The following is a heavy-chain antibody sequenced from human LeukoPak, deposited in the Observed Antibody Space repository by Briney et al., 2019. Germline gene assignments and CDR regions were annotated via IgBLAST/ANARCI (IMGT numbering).Heavy chain of an antibody. V-gene: IGHV3-9*01. CDR3: AKDILVYYGMDV. CDR1: GFTFDDCA. CDR2: ISWNSGSI. J-gene: IGHJ6*02. Sequence: QPGRSLRLSCAASGFTFDDCAMHWVRQAPGKGLEWVSGISWNSGSIGYADSVKGRFTISRDNAKNSLYLQMNSLRAEDTALYYCAKDILVYYGMDVWGQGTTVTVSS. D-gene: IGHD2/OR15-2a*01.